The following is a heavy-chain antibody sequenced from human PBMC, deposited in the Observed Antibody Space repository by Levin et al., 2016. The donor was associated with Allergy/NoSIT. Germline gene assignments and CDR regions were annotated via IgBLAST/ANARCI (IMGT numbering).Heavy chain of an antibody. CDR1: GFTFSSYW. Sequence: GGSLRLSCAASGFTFSSYWMSWVRQAPGKGLEWVANIKQDGSEKYYVDSVKGRFTISRDNAKNSLYLQMNSLRAEDTAVYYCASQGYDFWSGYHFGGYFDYWGQGTLVTVSS. J-gene: IGHJ4*02. V-gene: IGHV3-7*01. D-gene: IGHD3-3*01. CDR3: ASQGYDFWSGYHFGGYFDY. CDR2: IKQDGSEK.